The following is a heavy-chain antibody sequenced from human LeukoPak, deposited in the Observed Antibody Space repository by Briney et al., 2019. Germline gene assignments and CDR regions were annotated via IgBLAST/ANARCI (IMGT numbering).Heavy chain of an antibody. CDR2: IYDSGST. J-gene: IGHJ2*01. V-gene: IGHV4-59*01. CDR1: GGSITSYY. Sequence: SETLSLTCSVSGGSITSYYWSWIRQPPGRGLEWIGYIYDSGSTNYNPSLKCRVTISGDTSKNQFSLKLTSVTAADTAVYYCARLLRITGWYFDLWGRGTLVTVSS. CDR3: ARLLRITGWYFDL. D-gene: IGHD1-14*01.